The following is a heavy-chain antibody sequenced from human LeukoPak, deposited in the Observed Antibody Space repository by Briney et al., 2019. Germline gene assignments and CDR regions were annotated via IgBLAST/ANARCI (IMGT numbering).Heavy chain of an antibody. D-gene: IGHD6-19*01. CDR2: ISSSGNTT. CDR3: ARDGGSAWFLDY. J-gene: IGHJ4*02. V-gene: IGHV3-11*04. Sequence: GGSLRLSCAASGFTLSSYAMSWIRQAPGKGLEWVSYISSSGNTTYNADSVKGRFSITRDNAKNSLYLQMNSLRAEDTAVYYCARDGGSAWFLDYWGQGTLVTVSS. CDR1: GFTLSSYA.